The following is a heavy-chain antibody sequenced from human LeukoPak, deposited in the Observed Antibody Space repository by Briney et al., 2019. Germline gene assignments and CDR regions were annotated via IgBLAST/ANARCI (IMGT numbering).Heavy chain of an antibody. J-gene: IGHJ3*02. CDR1: GGSISNYY. CDR2: IYYTGNT. Sequence: SEPLSLTCTVSGGSISNYYWNWIRQPPGKGLEWIGYIYYTGNTNYNPSLKSRVTISVDTSKNQFSLRLSSVTAADTAVYYCARSEYSYGADAFDIWGQGTMVTVSS. V-gene: IGHV4-59*01. CDR3: ARSEYSYGADAFDI. D-gene: IGHD5-18*01.